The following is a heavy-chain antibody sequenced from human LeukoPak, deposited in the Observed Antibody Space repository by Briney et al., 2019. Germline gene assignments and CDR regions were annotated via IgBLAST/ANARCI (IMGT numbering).Heavy chain of an antibody. V-gene: IGHV4-31*03. CDR3: GRGYGSGSQYFDY. Sequence: PSETLSLTCTVSGGSISSGGYYWSWIRQHPGKGLEWIGYIYYSGSTYYNPSLKSRVTISVDTSKNQFSLKLSSVTAADTAVYYCGRGYGSGSQYFDYWGQGTLVTVSS. D-gene: IGHD3-10*01. J-gene: IGHJ4*02. CDR1: GGSISSGGYY. CDR2: IYYSGST.